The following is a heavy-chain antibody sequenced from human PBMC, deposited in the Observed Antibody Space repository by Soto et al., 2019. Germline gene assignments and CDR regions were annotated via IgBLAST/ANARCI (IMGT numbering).Heavy chain of an antibody. CDR1: GFTFSSYS. CDR2: ISSRSSYI. D-gene: IGHD3-10*01. CDR3: ARVAYYGSGRVDYYYMDV. J-gene: IGHJ6*03. V-gene: IGHV3-21*01. Sequence: PGGSLSLSCAASGFTFSSYSLSWVRQAPGKGLEWVSSISSRSSYIYFGDTVKGRFTISRDNAKNSLYLQMNSLRAEDTAVYYCARVAYYGSGRVDYYYMDVWGKGTTVTVSS.